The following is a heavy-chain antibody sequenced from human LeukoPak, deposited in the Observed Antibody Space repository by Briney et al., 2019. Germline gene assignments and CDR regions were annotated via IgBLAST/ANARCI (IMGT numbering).Heavy chain of an antibody. J-gene: IGHJ4*02. CDR1: GFTVSTYY. CDR3: ARGLGYCTSTTCLLPFDY. Sequence: PGGSLRLSCAASGFTVSTYYMTWVRQAPGKGLECVSVIYSGGSTYYADSVKGRFTVSRDNSKNTLYLQMNSLRAEDTPMYFCARGLGYCTSTTCLLPFDYWGQGTLVTVSS. CDR2: IYSGGST. D-gene: IGHD2-2*01. V-gene: IGHV3-53*01.